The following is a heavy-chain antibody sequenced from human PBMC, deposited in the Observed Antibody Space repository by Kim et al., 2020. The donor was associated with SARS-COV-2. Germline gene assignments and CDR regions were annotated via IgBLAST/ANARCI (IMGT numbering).Heavy chain of an antibody. CDR1: GGSFSGYY. CDR2: INERGST. Sequence: SETLSLTCTDSGGSFSGYYWAWIRQSPGKGPEWLGDINERGSTNYNPSLKSRVTISIDTSKNHLSLKLRSVAAADTAVYFCARGCLFIDRVRSWYRGVRFDHWRQGSLVIVSS. D-gene: IGHD3-10*01. V-gene: IGHV4-34*01. CDR3: ARGCLFIDRVRSWYRGVRFDH. J-gene: IGHJ4*02.